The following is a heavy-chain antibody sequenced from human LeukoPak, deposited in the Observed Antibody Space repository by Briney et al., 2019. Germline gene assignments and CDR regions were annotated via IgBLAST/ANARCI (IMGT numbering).Heavy chain of an antibody. CDR1: GGSFSTFY. J-gene: IGHJ4*02. Sequence: SETLSLTCAVYGGSFSTFYWTWIRQPAGKGLEWIGRIFASGNTNYNPSLKSRVTLSVDTSKNHFSLNLSSLTAADTAVYYCARDNYYDSSGSSDYWGQGTLVTVSS. D-gene: IGHD3-22*01. CDR3: ARDNYYDSSGSSDY. V-gene: IGHV4-4*07. CDR2: IFASGNT.